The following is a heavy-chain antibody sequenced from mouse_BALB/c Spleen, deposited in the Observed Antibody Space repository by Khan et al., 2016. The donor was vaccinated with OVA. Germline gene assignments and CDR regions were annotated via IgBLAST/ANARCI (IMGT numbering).Heavy chain of an antibody. CDR2: INPSNDYT. J-gene: IGHJ3*01. V-gene: IGHV1-4*01. CDR3: VRDGAYHRNDGWFAY. D-gene: IGHD2-14*01. CDR1: GYTFTSYT. Sequence: VQGVESGAELARPGASVKMSCKASGYTFTSYTIHWIKKRPGQGLEWIGYINPSNDYTNYNQKFKDKATLTTDKSSTTAYLRLSSLTSDDSAVYNCVRDGAYHRNDGWFAYWGQGTLVTVSA.